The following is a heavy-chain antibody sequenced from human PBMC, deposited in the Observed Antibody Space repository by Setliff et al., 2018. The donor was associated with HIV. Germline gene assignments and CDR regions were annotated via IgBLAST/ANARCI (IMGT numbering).Heavy chain of an antibody. CDR1: GGSISSSY. CDR2: IHTTGST. D-gene: IGHD3-16*01. CDR3: AKRTFGSGRLDP. Sequence: PSETLSLTCTASGGSISSSYWTWTRQPPGKGLEWIGQIHTTGSTNYNPSLKSRVTISMDTSKNQFSLNLNSVTATDTAVYYCAKRTFGSGRLDPWGQGTLVTVSS. V-gene: IGHV4-4*09. J-gene: IGHJ5*02.